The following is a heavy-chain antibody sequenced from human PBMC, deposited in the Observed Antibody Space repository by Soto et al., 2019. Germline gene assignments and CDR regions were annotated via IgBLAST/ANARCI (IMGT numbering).Heavy chain of an antibody. D-gene: IGHD2-21*02. CDR2: ISYDGSNK. J-gene: IGHJ4*02. V-gene: IGHV3-30-3*01. CDR1: GFTFSSYA. CDR3: ARDPVAYCGGDCRTFDY. Sequence: QVQLVDSGGGVVQPGRSLRLSCAASGFTFSSYAMHWVRQAPGKGLEWVAVISYDGSNKYYADSVKGRFTISRDNSKNTLYLQMNSLRAEDTAVYYCARDPVAYCGGDCRTFDYWGQGTLVTVSS.